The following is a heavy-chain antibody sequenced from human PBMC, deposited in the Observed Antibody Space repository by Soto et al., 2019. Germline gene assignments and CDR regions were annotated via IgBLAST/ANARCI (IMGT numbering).Heavy chain of an antibody. J-gene: IGHJ2*01. V-gene: IGHV3-30*18. CDR2: ISYDGSNK. Sequence: QVQLVESGGGVVQPGRSLRLSCAASGFTFSSYGMHWVRQAPGKGLEWVAVISYDGSNKYYADSVKGRFTISRDNSKNTLYLQMNSLRAEDTAVYYCAKDHFDVIVVVTAIHGQDWYFDLWGRGTLVTVSS. CDR1: GFTFSSYG. CDR3: AKDHFDVIVVVTAIHGQDWYFDL. D-gene: IGHD2-21*02.